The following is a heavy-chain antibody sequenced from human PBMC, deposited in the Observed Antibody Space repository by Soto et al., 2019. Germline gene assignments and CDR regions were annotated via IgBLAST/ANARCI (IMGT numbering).Heavy chain of an antibody. D-gene: IGHD3-16*01. CDR3: ARFTFGGVHPMDY. Sequence: QVQLQESGPGLVKPSQTLSLTCTVSGGSISSGDYYWSWIRQPPGKGLEWIGYIYYSGSTYYNPSLKSRVTISVDTSKNQFSLKLSPVTAADTAVYYCARFTFGGVHPMDYWGQGTLVTVSS. CDR1: GGSISSGDYY. J-gene: IGHJ4*02. CDR2: IYYSGST. V-gene: IGHV4-30-4*01.